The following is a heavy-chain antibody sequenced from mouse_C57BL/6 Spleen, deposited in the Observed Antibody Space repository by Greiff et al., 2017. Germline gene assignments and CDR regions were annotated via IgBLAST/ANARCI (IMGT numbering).Heavy chain of an antibody. J-gene: IGHJ1*03. V-gene: IGHV1-55*01. CDR1: GYTFTSYW. Sequence: VKLQQPGAELVKPGASVKMSCKASGYTFTSYWITWVKQRPGQGLEWIGDIYPGSGSTNYNEKFKSKATLTVDTSSSTAYMQLSSLTSEDSAVYYCARGYYGSSYVWYFDVWGTGTTVTVSS. D-gene: IGHD1-1*01. CDR3: ARGYYGSSYVWYFDV. CDR2: IYPGSGST.